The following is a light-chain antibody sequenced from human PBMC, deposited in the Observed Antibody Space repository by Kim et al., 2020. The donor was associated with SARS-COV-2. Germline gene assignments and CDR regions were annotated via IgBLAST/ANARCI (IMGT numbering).Light chain of an antibody. J-gene: IGLJ2*01. CDR3: SSYASGTTPVV. Sequence: QSALTQPASVYGSPGQSITISCTGTSSDVGGYNYVSWYQQHPGKAPKLMIYDVSNRPSGVSNRFSGSKSGNTASLTISGLQAEDEADYYCSSYASGTTPVVFGGGTKLTVL. CDR2: DVS. CDR1: SSDVGGYNY. V-gene: IGLV2-14*03.